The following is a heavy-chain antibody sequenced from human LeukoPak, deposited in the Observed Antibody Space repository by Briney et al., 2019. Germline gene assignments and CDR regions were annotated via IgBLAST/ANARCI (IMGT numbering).Heavy chain of an antibody. CDR2: ISSSGSYI. V-gene: IGHV3-21*04. D-gene: IGHD5-12*01. Sequence: SGGSLRLSCAASGFTFTTYGMNWVRQAPGKGLEWVSSISSSGSYIYYADSVKGRFTISRDNAKNSLYLQMNSLKAEDTAVYYCARGWVRLAAWDSWGQGTLVTVSS. CDR3: ARGWVRLAAWDS. CDR1: GFTFTTYG. J-gene: IGHJ4*02.